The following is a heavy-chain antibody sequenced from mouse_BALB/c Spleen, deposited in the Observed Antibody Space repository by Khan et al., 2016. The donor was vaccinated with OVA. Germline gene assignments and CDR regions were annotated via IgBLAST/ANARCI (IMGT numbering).Heavy chain of an antibody. Sequence: QIQLVQSGAELARPGTSVKMSCKAAGYTFTNYWIGWVKQRPGHGLEWIGDIFPGGGYTNYDEKFKGMATLTTDTSSSTAYMQLSSLTSEDSAIYYCVRRGAARATWDFFDYWGQGTTFTVSS. D-gene: IGHD3-1*01. CDR2: IFPGGGYT. V-gene: IGHV1-63*02. CDR3: VRRGAARATWDFFDY. J-gene: IGHJ2*01. CDR1: GYTFTNYW.